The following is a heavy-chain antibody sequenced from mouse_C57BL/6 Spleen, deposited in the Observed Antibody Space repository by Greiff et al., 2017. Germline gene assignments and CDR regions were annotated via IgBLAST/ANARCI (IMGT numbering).Heavy chain of an antibody. V-gene: IGHV1-69*01. CDR2: IDPSDSYT. CDR3: ARSSSGYVDYYAMDY. Sequence: QVQLQQPGAELVMPGASVKLSCKASGYTFTSYWMHWVKQRPGQGLEWIGEIDPSDSYTNYNQKFKGKSTLTVDKSSSTAYMQLSSLTSEDSAVYYCARSSSGYVDYYAMDYWGQGTSVTVSS. D-gene: IGHD3-2*02. J-gene: IGHJ4*01. CDR1: GYTFTSYW.